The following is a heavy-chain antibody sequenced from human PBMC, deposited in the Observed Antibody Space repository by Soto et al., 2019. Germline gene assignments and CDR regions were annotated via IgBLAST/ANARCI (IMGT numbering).Heavy chain of an antibody. Sequence: PSETLSLTCTVSGGSISGGGYYWSWIRQHPGKGLEWIGYIYYSGSTYYNPSLKSRVTISVDTSKNQFSLKLSSVTAADTAVYYCARINSSSLDGWFDPWGQGTLVTVSS. V-gene: IGHV4-31*03. CDR1: GGSISGGGYY. CDR3: ARINSSSLDGWFDP. CDR2: IYYSGST. D-gene: IGHD6-13*01. J-gene: IGHJ5*02.